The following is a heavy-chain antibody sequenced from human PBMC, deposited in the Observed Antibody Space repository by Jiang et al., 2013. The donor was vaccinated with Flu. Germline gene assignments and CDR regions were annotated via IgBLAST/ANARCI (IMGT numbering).Heavy chain of an antibody. CDR2: TYYRSKWDS. J-gene: IGHJ6*02. D-gene: IGHD2-15*01. Sequence: AISGDSVSSNSATWNWIRQSPSRGLEWLGRTYYRSKWDSDYAVSVKSRITINPDTSKNQFSLQLNSVTPEDTAVYYCARASTLGSRSGGSCSPHHYYYYGMDVWGQGTTVTVSS. CDR1: GDSVSSNSAT. CDR3: ARASTLGSRSGGSCSPHHYYYYGMDV. V-gene: IGHV6-1*01.